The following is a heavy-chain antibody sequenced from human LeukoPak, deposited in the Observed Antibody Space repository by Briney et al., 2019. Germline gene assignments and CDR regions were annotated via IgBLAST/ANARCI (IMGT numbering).Heavy chain of an antibody. CDR2: INQDGSEK. J-gene: IGHJ4*02. D-gene: IGHD3-22*01. CDR3: ARDDYSDRSDYYIPVE. CDR1: GFTFSNYW. Sequence: GGSLRLSCAASGFTFSNYWMSWVRQTPGKGLEWVANINQDGSEKYYVDSVKGRFTFSRDNAKNSLYLQMNSLRAEDTAVYYCARDDYSDRSDYYIPVEWGQGTLVTVSS. V-gene: IGHV3-7*05.